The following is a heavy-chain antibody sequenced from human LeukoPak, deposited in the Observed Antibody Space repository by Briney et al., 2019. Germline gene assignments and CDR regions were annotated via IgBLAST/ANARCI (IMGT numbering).Heavy chain of an antibody. CDR2: IKQEGNEK. J-gene: IGHJ4*02. CDR1: GFRFRDDW. Sequence: GGSLTLSCAGSGFRFRDDWMSWVRQAPGKRLEWVANIKQEGNEKNYLDSVKGRFTISRDNARNSLYLQMNRLRADDTAVYYCARDGGGPLDWGQGTLVTVSS. CDR3: ARDGGGPLD. D-gene: IGHD3-10*01. V-gene: IGHV3-7*01.